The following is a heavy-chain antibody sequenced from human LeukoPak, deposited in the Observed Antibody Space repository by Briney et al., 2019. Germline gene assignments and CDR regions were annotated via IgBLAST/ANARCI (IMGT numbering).Heavy chain of an antibody. D-gene: IGHD3-3*01. Sequence: SETLSLTCTVSGGSISSYYWSWIRQPPGKGLEWIGYIYYSGSTNYNPSLKSRVTISVDTSKNQFSLKLSSVTAADTAVYYCAREGGFYRPLDYTGQETLVTVSS. J-gene: IGHJ4*02. CDR1: GGSISSYY. V-gene: IGHV4-59*01. CDR2: IYYSGST. CDR3: AREGGFYRPLDY.